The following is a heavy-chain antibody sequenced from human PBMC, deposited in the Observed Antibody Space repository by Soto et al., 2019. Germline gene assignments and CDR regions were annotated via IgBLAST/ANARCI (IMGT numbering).Heavy chain of an antibody. CDR1: GFTFSSYW. D-gene: IGHD3-3*01. Sequence: PGGSLRLSCAASGFTFSSYWMHWVRQAPGKGLVWVSRINSDGSSTSYADSVKGRFTISRDNAKNTLYLQMNSLRAEDTAVYYCARDQYYDFWSGYYEAGGMIDYWGQGTLVTVSS. CDR2: INSDGSST. J-gene: IGHJ4*02. V-gene: IGHV3-74*01. CDR3: ARDQYYDFWSGYYEAGGMIDY.